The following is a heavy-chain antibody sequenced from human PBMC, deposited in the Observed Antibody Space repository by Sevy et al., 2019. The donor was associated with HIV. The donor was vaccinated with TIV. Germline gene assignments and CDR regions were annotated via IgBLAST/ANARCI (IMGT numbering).Heavy chain of an antibody. J-gene: IGHJ4*02. CDR1: GFTFDDYG. V-gene: IGHV3-20*04. D-gene: IGHD2-21*02. Sequence: GGSLRLSCAASGFTFDDYGMSWVRQAPGKGLEWVSGINWDGSSTGYADSVKGRFTISRDNVKNSLHLQMTRLRAEDTALYYCAREKSCGGACYHFDHWGQGTLVTVSS. CDR2: INWDGSST. CDR3: AREKSCGGACYHFDH.